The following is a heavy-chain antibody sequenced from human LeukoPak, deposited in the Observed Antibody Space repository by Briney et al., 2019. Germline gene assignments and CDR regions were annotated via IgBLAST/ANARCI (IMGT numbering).Heavy chain of an antibody. V-gene: IGHV1-69*06. D-gene: IGHD4-11*01. CDR1: GGTFSSYA. CDR2: IIPICGTA. Sequence: ASVTVSCKASGGTFSSYAISWVRQAPGQGLEWMGGIIPICGTANYAQKFQGRVTITADKSTSTAYMELSSLRSEDTAVYYCARISNYGLPFDYWGQGTLVTVSS. CDR3: ARISNYGLPFDY. J-gene: IGHJ4*02.